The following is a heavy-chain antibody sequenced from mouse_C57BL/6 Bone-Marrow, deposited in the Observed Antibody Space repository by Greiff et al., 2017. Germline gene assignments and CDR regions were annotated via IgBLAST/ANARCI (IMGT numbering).Heavy chain of an antibody. Sequence: QVQLQQPGAELVKPGASVKLSCKASGYTFTSYWMHWVKQRPGQGLEWIGMIHPNSGSTNYNEKFKSKATLTVDKSSSTAYMQLSSLTSEDSAVYYCAREDATMILESGFAYWGQGTLVTVSA. D-gene: IGHD2-4*01. J-gene: IGHJ3*01. V-gene: IGHV1-64*01. CDR3: AREDATMILESGFAY. CDR1: GYTFTSYW. CDR2: IHPNSGST.